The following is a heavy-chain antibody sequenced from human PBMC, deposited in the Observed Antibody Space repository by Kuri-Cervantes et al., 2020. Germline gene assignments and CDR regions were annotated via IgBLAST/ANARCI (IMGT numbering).Heavy chain of an antibody. CDR2: INHSGST. CDR1: GGSFSGYY. V-gene: IGHV4-34*01. Sequence: ESLKISCAVYGGSFSGYYWSWIRQPPGKGLEWIGEINHSGSTNYNPSLKSRVTISVDTSKNQFSLKLSSVTAADTAVYYCAKVGRSTRPGYWGQGTLVTVSS. J-gene: IGHJ4*02. CDR3: AKVGRSTRPGY. D-gene: IGHD6-6*01.